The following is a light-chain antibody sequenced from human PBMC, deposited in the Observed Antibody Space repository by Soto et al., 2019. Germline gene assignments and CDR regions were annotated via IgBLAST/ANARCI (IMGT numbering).Light chain of an antibody. CDR3: QQRRSWPPTIT. V-gene: IGKV3-11*01. Sequence: EFVLTQSPGTLSLSPGERATLSCRASQSVSTYLACYQQRPGQAPRLLLYDASYRATDIPPRFSGSGSGTDFTLTISSLEPEDFAVYYCQQRRSWPPTITFGQGTRLEN. CDR2: DAS. CDR1: QSVSTY. J-gene: IGKJ5*01.